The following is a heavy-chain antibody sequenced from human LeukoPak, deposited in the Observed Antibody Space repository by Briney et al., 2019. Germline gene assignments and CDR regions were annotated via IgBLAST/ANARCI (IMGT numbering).Heavy chain of an antibody. CDR3: AVGFWRSQGFDY. Sequence: SVKVSCKASGGTFSSYAISWVRQAPGQGLEWMGRIIPIFGIANYAQKFQGRVTITADKSTSTAYMELSSLRSEDTAVYYCAVGFWRSQGFDYWGQGTLVTVSS. J-gene: IGHJ4*02. CDR1: GGTFSSYA. CDR2: IIPIFGIA. D-gene: IGHD3-3*01. V-gene: IGHV1-69*04.